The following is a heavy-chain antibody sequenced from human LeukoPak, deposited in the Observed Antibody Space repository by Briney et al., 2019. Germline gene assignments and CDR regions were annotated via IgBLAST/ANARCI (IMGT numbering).Heavy chain of an antibody. CDR3: ARSNTPGIAVAGTGFEY. V-gene: IGHV4-34*01. D-gene: IGHD6-19*01. CDR2: INHSGST. J-gene: IGHJ4*02. Sequence: SETLSLTCAVYGGSFSGYYWSWIRQPPGKGLEWIGEINHSGSTNYNPSLKSRVTISVDTSKNQFSLKLSSVTAADTAVYYCARSNTPGIAVAGTGFEYWGQGTLVTVSS. CDR1: GGSFSGYY.